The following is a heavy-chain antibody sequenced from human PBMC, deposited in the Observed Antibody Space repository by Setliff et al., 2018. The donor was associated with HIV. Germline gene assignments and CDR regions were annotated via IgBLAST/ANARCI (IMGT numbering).Heavy chain of an antibody. Sequence: PSETLSLTCNVSGGSFIGSSFQSTWIRQAPGKGLEWIGDIAYSGTTMYFNYNPSLESRLSLSEDTSRHQFSLRLNSVTATDTALYYCARGRFHRLHRPYSGSGSLGIQYFDYWGQGTLVTVSS. CDR1: GGSFIGSSFQ. J-gene: IGHJ4*02. D-gene: IGHD3-10*01. V-gene: IGHV4-39*07. CDR2: IAYSGTTMYF. CDR3: ARGRFHRLHRPYSGSGSLGIQYFDY.